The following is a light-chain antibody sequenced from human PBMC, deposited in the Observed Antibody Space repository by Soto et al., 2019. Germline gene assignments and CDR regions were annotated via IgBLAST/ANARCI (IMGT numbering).Light chain of an antibody. CDR2: GAS. CDR3: QQYGSSSIT. Sequence: DIVLTQSPGTLSLFPGERATLSCRASQSVSSNYLAWYQQKPGQAPRLLIYGASNRATGIPDRFSGSGSGTDFTLTISRLEPEDFAVYYCQQYGSSSITFGQGTRLEIK. J-gene: IGKJ5*01. CDR1: QSVSSNY. V-gene: IGKV3-20*01.